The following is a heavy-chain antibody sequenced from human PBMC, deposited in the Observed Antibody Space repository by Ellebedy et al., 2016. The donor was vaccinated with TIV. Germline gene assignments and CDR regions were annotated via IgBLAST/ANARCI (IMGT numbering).Heavy chain of an antibody. J-gene: IGHJ6*02. Sequence: GGSLRLXCAGSGFTLGLYWMTWVRHAPGKGLEWVANIKQDGSEKYYVDSVKGRFTISRDNAKSSLLLQMNSLRAEDTAVYYCARAAHFYSYGMDVWGQGTTVTVSS. V-gene: IGHV3-7*01. CDR1: GFTLGLYW. CDR2: IKQDGSEK. CDR3: ARAAHFYSYGMDV. D-gene: IGHD2-21*01.